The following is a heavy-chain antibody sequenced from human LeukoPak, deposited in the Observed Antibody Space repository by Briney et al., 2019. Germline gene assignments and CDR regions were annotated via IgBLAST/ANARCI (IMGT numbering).Heavy chain of an antibody. CDR3: AKGARGDTVTSIVGLNWFDP. Sequence: GGSLRLSCAASGITFRSYGMHWVRQAPGKGLEWVAVISYNGSHKYYADSVKGRFSISRDNSKNTPYLQMNSLRADDMAVYYCAKGARGDTVTSIVGLNWFDPWGQGTLVTVSS. V-gene: IGHV3-30*18. D-gene: IGHD4-17*01. J-gene: IGHJ5*02. CDR2: ISYNGSHK. CDR1: GITFRSYG.